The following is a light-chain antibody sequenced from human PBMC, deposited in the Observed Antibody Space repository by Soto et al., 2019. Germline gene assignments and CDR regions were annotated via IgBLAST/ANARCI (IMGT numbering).Light chain of an antibody. CDR2: AGS. V-gene: IGKV1-39*01. Sequence: DIPMTQTPSSLSASVGDSVTITCRASQSISSYLNWYQQKPGKAPKLLIYAGSTLQSGVPARFSGSGSVTDFTLTISNVQPEDFATYYCQQTYSTLMYTFGQGTKLEIK. CDR1: QSISSY. CDR3: QQTYSTLMYT. J-gene: IGKJ2*01.